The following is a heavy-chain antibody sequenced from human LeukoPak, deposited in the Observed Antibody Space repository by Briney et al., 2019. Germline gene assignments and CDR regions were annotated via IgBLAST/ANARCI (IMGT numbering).Heavy chain of an antibody. J-gene: IGHJ4*02. V-gene: IGHV4-59*01. CDR3: AGVIDPGYYYDSSGYYFDY. Sequence: SETLSLTCTVSGGSISSYYWSWIRQPPGKGLEWIGYIYYSGSTNYNPSLKSRVTISVDTSKNQFSLKLSSVTAADTAVYYCAGVIDPGYYYDSSGYYFDYWGQGTQVTVSS. D-gene: IGHD3-22*01. CDR1: GGSISSYY. CDR2: IYYSGST.